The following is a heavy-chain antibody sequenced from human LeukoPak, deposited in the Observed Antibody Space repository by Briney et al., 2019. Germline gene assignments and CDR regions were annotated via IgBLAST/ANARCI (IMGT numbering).Heavy chain of an antibody. Sequence: GGSLTLSCAASGFTFSSYGMHWVRRAPGKGLEWVSFLRYDGSNKYYADSVKGRFTISRDNSKNTLFLQMNSLRGEDTAVYYYAKGSDSMDVWGKGTTVTISS. CDR1: GFTFSSYG. V-gene: IGHV3-30*02. J-gene: IGHJ6*03. CDR2: LRYDGSNK. D-gene: IGHD3-3*01. CDR3: AKGSDSMDV.